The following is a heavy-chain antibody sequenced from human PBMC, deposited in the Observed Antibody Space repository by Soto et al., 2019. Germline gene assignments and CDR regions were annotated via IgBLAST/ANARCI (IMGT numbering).Heavy chain of an antibody. V-gene: IGHV3-11*01. Sequence: GGSLRLSCAASGFTFSDYYMSWIRQAPGKGLEWVSYISSSGSTIYYADSVKGRFTISRDNAKNSLYLQMNSLRVEDTAVYYCSGYYSYAFDIWGQGTMVTVSS. J-gene: IGHJ3*02. CDR3: SGYYSYAFDI. D-gene: IGHD3-22*01. CDR1: GFTFSDYY. CDR2: ISSSGSTI.